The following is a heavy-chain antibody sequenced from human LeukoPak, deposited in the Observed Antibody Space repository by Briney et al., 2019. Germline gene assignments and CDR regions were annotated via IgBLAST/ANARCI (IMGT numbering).Heavy chain of an antibody. Sequence: PSETLSLTCTVSGGSISSHYWMWIRQPPGKGPEWIGYIYYSGSANYNPSLKSRVTISVDTSKNQFSLKLSSVTAADTAVYYCARGMHGTYNWFDPWGQGALVTVSS. V-gene: IGHV4-59*11. CDR3: ARGMHGTYNWFDP. D-gene: IGHD5-24*01. CDR2: IYYSGSA. CDR1: GGSISSHY. J-gene: IGHJ5*02.